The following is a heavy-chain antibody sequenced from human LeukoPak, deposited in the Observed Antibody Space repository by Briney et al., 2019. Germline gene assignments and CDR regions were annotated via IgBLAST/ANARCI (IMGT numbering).Heavy chain of an antibody. CDR1: GFTFSSYA. CDR2: ISGSGGSI. CDR3: ARSDWGLDY. J-gene: IGHJ4*02. Sequence: PGGSLRLSCGASGFTFSSYAMSWVRQAPGKGLEWVSVISGSGGSIGRADSVKGRFTVSRDNSKNTLYLQMNSLRADDTAVYYCARSDWGLDYWGQGTLVTASS. D-gene: IGHD7-27*01. V-gene: IGHV3-23*01.